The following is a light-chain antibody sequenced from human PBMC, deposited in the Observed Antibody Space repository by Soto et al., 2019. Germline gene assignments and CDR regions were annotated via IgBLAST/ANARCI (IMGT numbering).Light chain of an antibody. CDR2: KVT. CDR1: SSDVGGYDH. CDR3: FSYAGSSTWV. Sequence: QSAPTQPPSASESLGQSVTIPCTGTSSDVGGYDHLSWYQQHPGKAPKLMIDKVTKRPAGVPDRFSGSKSGNTASLTVSGLQAEDEADYFCFSYAGSSTWVFGGGTKLTVL. J-gene: IGLJ3*02. V-gene: IGLV2-8*01.